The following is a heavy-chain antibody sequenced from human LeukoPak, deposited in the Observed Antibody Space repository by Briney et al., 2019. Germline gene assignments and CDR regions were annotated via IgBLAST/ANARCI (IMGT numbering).Heavy chain of an antibody. V-gene: IGHV4-39*07. CDR2: IYYSGST. D-gene: IGHD1-26*01. J-gene: IGHJ4*02. CDR3: TCGGSYYESGFDY. CDR1: GGSISSSSYY. Sequence: PSETLSLTCTVSGGSISSSSYYWGWIHQPPGKGLEWIGSIYYSGSTNYNPSLKSRVTISVDTSKNQFSLKLSSVTAADTAVYYCTCGGSYYESGFDYWGQGTLVTVSS.